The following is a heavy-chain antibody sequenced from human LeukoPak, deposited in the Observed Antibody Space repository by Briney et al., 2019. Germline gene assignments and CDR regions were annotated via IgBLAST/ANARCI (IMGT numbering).Heavy chain of an antibody. CDR3: ARDANTHYYDSSGYFIH. Sequence: GGSLRLSCAASGFTFSSYSVNWVRQAPGKGLEWVSSISSSSSYIYYADSVKGRFTISRDNAKNSLYLQMNSLRAEDTAVYYCARDANTHYYDSSGYFIHWGQGTLVTVSS. CDR2: ISSSSSYI. CDR1: GFTFSSYS. J-gene: IGHJ4*02. V-gene: IGHV3-21*01. D-gene: IGHD3-22*01.